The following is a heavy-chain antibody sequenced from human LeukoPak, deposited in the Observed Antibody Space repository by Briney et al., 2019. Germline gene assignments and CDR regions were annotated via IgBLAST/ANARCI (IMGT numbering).Heavy chain of an antibody. CDR1: GYTFTTYD. J-gene: IGHJ4*02. D-gene: IGHD1-1*01. CDR2: ISAYNGYT. Sequence: ASVKVSCKTSGYTFTTYDINWVRQAPGQGLEWMGRISAYNGYTNYGQKLQGRVTMTTDTSTSTAYMELRSLRSDDTAVYYCARVGTGIRSFDYWGQGTLVTVSS. CDR3: ARVGTGIRSFDY. V-gene: IGHV1-18*01.